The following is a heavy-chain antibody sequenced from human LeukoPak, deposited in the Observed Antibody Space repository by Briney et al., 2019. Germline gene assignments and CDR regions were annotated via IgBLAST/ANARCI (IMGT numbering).Heavy chain of an antibody. CDR3: ARDFLGEGGAGGY. J-gene: IGHJ4*02. V-gene: IGHV3-21*06. CDR1: GFTFSSYA. Sequence: GESLRLSCAASGFTFSSYAMNWVRQSPGKGLEWVSSISPTSTHTWHADSVKGRFIISRDNAENSLYLQINSLRVEDTAIYYCARDFLGEGGAGGYWGQGTLVTVS. D-gene: IGHD3-10*01. CDR2: ISPTSTHT.